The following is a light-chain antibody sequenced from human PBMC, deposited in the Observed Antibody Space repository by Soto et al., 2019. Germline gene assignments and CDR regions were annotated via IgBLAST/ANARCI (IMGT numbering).Light chain of an antibody. CDR3: QQSHSTPYT. CDR2: AAR. J-gene: IGKJ2*01. Sequence: DIQLTQSPSSLSASVGDRITISCRASQSISRNLNWYQQMPGKAPNLLIYAARDLQSGVPGRFSGSGSGTEFNLTISSLQPEELATYYCQQSHSTPYTFGQGTKLE. CDR1: QSISRN. V-gene: IGKV1-39*01.